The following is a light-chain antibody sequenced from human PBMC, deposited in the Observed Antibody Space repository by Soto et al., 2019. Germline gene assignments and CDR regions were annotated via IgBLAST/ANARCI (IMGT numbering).Light chain of an antibody. CDR3: NSYTSKSTGV. CDR1: SSDVGGYNY. Sequence: QSALTQPASVSGSTRQSITISCTETSSDVGGYNYVSWYQQLPGKAPELIIYEVSNRPSGVSHRCSGSKSGNTASLTISGLQAEDEADYYCNSYTSKSTGVFGTGTKLTVL. V-gene: IGLV2-14*01. J-gene: IGLJ1*01. CDR2: EVS.